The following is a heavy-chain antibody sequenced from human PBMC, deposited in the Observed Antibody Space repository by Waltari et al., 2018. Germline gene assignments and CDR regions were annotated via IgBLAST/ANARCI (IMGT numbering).Heavy chain of an antibody. CDR3: AREGAEQWVVEDYGMDV. V-gene: IGHV3-21*02. Sequence: EVQLVESGGGLVKQGGSLRLSCAASGFKCSDYAMNWGRQAPGKGLDWVSSIGSSSSFMYYADSVRCRFTVSSDNDKNTLYLQMDTLRAEDTAVYYCAREGAEQWVVEDYGMDVWGQGTTVTVS. D-gene: IGHD6-19*01. J-gene: IGHJ6*02. CDR1: GFKCSDYA. CDR2: IGSSSSFM.